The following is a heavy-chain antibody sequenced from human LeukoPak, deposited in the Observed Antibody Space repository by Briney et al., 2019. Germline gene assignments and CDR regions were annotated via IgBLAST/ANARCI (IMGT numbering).Heavy chain of an antibody. CDR1: GYTFTGYY. CDR3: ARVAHNYDLLTGYYPYLDYFDF. V-gene: IGHV1-2*02. D-gene: IGHD3-9*01. Sequence: ASVKVSCKASGYTFTGYYIHWVRQAPGQGLEWMGWINPNSGGTNYAQKVHDRVSMTRDTSISTAYMELSRLSSDDTAVFYCARVAHNYDLLTGYYPYLDYFDFWGKGTLVTVSS. J-gene: IGHJ4*02. CDR2: INPNSGGT.